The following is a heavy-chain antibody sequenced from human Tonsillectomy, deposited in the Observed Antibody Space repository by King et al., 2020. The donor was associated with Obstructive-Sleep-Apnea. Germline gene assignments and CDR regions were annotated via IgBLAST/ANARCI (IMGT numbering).Heavy chain of an antibody. Sequence: QLQESGPGLVKPSQTLSLTCTVSGGSISSGGYYWSWIRQPPGKGLGWIGYIYYSGSTYYNPSLKSRVTISVDTSKNQFSLKLSSVTAADTAVYYCARGGAAAAPEVYYFDYWGQGTLVTVSS. D-gene: IGHD6-13*01. V-gene: IGHV4-31*03. CDR3: ARGGAAAAPEVYYFDY. J-gene: IGHJ4*02. CDR2: IYYSGST. CDR1: GGSISSGGYY.